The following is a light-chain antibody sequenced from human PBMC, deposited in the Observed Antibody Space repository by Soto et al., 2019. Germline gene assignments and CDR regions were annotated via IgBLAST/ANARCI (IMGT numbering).Light chain of an antibody. CDR1: QSVRSN. V-gene: IGKV3-15*01. Sequence: EIGMTQSPATLSVSPGERATLSCRASQSVRSNLAWYQQKPGQAPRLLIYGASTRATGIPARFSGSGSGTEFTLTISSLQSEDFAIYYCQQYNDWPPLTFGGGTKVEIK. CDR3: QQYNDWPPLT. J-gene: IGKJ4*01. CDR2: GAS.